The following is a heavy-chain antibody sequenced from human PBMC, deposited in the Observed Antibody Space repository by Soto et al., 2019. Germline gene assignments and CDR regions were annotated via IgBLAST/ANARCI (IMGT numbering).Heavy chain of an antibody. CDR1: GGSISSGGYY. V-gene: IGHV4-31*03. CDR2: IYYSGST. D-gene: IGHD3-10*01. Sequence: QVQLQESGPGLVKPSQTLSLTCTVSGGSISSGGYYWSWIRQHPGKGLEWIGYIYYSGSTYYNPSLKIGVTISEDASKNDFSVKSSSVTAADRAVYSGARGRGITMVRGASIWFDPWGQGPLVSVSS. CDR3: ARGRGITMVRGASIWFDP. J-gene: IGHJ5*02.